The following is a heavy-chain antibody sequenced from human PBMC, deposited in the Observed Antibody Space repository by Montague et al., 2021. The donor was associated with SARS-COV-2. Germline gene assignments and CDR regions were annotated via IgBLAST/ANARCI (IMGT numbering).Heavy chain of an antibody. CDR2: INHSGST. V-gene: IGHV4-34*01. CDR1: GGSFSGYY. D-gene: IGHD6-19*01. CDR3: ARDSSGWSRFDY. J-gene: IGHJ4*02. Sequence: SETLSLTCTVYGGSFSGYYWSWIRQPPGKGLEWIGEINHSGSTNYNPSLKSRVTISVDTSKNQFSLKLNSVTAADTAVYYCARDSSGWSRFDYWGQGTLVTVSS.